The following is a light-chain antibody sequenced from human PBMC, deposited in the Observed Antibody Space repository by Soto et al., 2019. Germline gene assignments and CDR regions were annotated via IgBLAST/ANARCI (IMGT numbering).Light chain of an antibody. J-gene: IGKJ2*01. V-gene: IGKV1-33*01. CDR1: QDISNH. Sequence: DIQMTQSPSSLSASVGDRVTITCQASQDISNHLNWYQHKPGEAPKLLIYAASNLETGVPSRFNGRGSGTDFTFTINTLQPEDIAIYYCQHYGSLPYIFGQGTTLEI. CDR3: QHYGSLPYI. CDR2: AAS.